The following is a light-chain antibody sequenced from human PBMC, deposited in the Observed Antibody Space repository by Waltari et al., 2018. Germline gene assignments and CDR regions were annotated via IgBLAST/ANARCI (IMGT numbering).Light chain of an antibody. Sequence: NFMLTQPHPVSESPGKTVTISCTGSSGSIASNSVQWYQQRPGSAPTTVIFEDNQRPSGVPDRFSGSIDSSSNSASLTISGLKTEDEADYYCQSYDTSNHGVFGGGTKLTVL. CDR2: EDN. CDR3: QSYDTSNHGV. J-gene: IGLJ2*01. V-gene: IGLV6-57*02. CDR1: SGSIASNS.